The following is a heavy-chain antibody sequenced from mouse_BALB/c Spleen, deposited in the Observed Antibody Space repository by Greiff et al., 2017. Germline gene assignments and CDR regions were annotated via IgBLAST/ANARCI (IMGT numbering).Heavy chain of an antibody. CDR3: ARDRVSYYYGSSSFAY. J-gene: IGHJ3*01. CDR1: GFSLTSYG. Sequence: VKLMESGPGLVAPSQSLSITCTVSGFSLTSYGVHWVRQPPGKGLEWLGVIWAGGSTNYNSALMSRLSISKDNSKSQVFLKMNSLQTDDTAMYYCARDRVSYYYGSSSFAYWGQGTLVTVFA. V-gene: IGHV2-9*02. CDR2: IWAGGST. D-gene: IGHD1-1*01.